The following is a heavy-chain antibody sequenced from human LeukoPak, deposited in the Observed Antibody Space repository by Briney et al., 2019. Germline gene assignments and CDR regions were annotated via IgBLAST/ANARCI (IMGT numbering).Heavy chain of an antibody. D-gene: IGHD6-25*01. J-gene: IGHJ4*02. CDR3: ARRGRNSSGWQDYL. CDR1: GGSISSYY. V-gene: IGHV4-59*01. CDR2: IYHTGST. Sequence: SETLSLTCTVSGGSISSYYWSWIRQPPGKGLEWIANIYHTGSTNYNPSLSSRVTISIDTAKNQFSLKLTSVTAADTAVYYCARRGRNSSGWQDYLWGQGTLVSVSS.